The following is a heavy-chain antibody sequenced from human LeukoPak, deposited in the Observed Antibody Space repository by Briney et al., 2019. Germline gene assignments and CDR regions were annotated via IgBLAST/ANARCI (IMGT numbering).Heavy chain of an antibody. J-gene: IGHJ3*02. Sequence: GASVKVSCKTSGYRFTSYDISWARQATGQGLQWMGRMTPSSGSAEYAQRFQGRVTLTRDTASGTAYLELSRLRSDDTAVYYCARGLGIAVARDAFDIWGQGTMVTVSS. CDR2: MTPSSGSA. V-gene: IGHV1-8*01. CDR1: GYRFTSYD. CDR3: ARGLGIAVARDAFDI. D-gene: IGHD6-19*01.